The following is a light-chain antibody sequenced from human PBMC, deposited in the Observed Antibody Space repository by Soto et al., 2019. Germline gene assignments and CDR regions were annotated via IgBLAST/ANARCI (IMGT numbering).Light chain of an antibody. CDR2: GAS. Sequence: EIALTQSPGTLSLSPGERATLSCRASQSVSSSYLAWYQQKPGQAPRLLIYGASSRATGIPDRFSGSGSGTDFPLTISRPEPEDFAVYYCQQYGSSSYTFGQGTKLEIK. V-gene: IGKV3-20*01. J-gene: IGKJ2*01. CDR1: QSVSSSY. CDR3: QQYGSSSYT.